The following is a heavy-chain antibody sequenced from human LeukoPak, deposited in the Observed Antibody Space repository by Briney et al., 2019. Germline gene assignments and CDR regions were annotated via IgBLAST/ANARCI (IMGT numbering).Heavy chain of an antibody. CDR2: IYHSGST. D-gene: IGHD2-15*01. V-gene: IGHV4-38-2*02. CDR1: GYSISSGYY. Sequence: SETLSLTCAVYGYSISSGYYWGWIRQPPGKGLEWIGSIYHSGSTYYNPSLKSRVTISVDTSKNQFSLKLSSVTAADTAVYYCAREVPYCSGGSCYSDAFDIWGQGTMVTVSS. CDR3: AREVPYCSGGSCYSDAFDI. J-gene: IGHJ3*02.